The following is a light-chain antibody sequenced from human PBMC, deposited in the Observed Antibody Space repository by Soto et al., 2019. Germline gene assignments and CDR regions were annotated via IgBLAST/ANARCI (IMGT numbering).Light chain of an antibody. J-gene: IGKJ4*01. V-gene: IGKV3-15*01. CDR1: QSVSSN. CDR3: QQYNEWPPVT. CDR2: GAS. Sequence: EIVMTQSPATLSVSPGERATLSCRASQSVSSNLAWYQQKPGQAPRLLIHGASTRATGIPARFSGSGSGTESTLTISSLQSEDFAVYYCQQYNEWPPVTFGGGTKVEIK.